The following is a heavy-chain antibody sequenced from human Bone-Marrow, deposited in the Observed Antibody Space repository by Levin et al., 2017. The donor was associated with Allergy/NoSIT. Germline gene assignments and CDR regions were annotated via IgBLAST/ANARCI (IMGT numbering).Heavy chain of an antibody. Sequence: ASVKVSCTISGYTFSDYYIHWVRQAPGQGLEWMGWINPKRGDTNFAQKFHGRVVLSRNTSISTAYMELGRMRSDDTALYYCARGGSGSNDYWGQGTLVTVSS. CDR2: INPKRGDT. V-gene: IGHV1-2*02. D-gene: IGHD1-26*01. CDR1: GYTFSDYY. CDR3: ARGGSGSNDY. J-gene: IGHJ4*02.